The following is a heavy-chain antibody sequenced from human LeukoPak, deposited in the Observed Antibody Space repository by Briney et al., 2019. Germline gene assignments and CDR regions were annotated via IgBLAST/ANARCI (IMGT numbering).Heavy chain of an antibody. CDR1: GGSFSGYY. CDR3: AGSQGYCSSTSCYAASYYFDY. J-gene: IGHJ4*02. V-gene: IGHV4-34*01. D-gene: IGHD2-2*01. CDR2: INHSGST. Sequence: PSETLSLTCAVYGGSFSGYYWSWIRQPPGKGLEWMGEINHSGSTNYNPPLKSRVTISVDTSKNQSSLKLSSVTAADTAVYYCAGSQGYCSSTSCYAASYYFDYWGQGTLVTVSS.